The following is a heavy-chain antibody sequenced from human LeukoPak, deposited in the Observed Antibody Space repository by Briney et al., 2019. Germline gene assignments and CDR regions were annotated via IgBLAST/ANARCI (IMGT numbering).Heavy chain of an antibody. CDR2: INWNGGST. D-gene: IGHD4-17*01. J-gene: IGHJ4*02. CDR3: ARDPKYGDLDY. Sequence: GGSLRLSCAASGFTFDDYGMSWVRQAPGKGLEWVSGINWNGGSTGYADSVKGRFTISRDNAKNTLYLQMNSLRVEDTAVYYCARDPKYGDLDYWGRGTLVTVSS. V-gene: IGHV3-20*04. CDR1: GFTFDDYG.